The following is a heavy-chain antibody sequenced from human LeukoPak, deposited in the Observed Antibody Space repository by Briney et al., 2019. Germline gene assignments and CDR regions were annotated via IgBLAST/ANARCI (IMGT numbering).Heavy chain of an antibody. CDR3: ARGKYSSGWFDY. Sequence: GGSLRLSCAASGFTFTSHWMTWVRQAPGKGLEWVSSITTSSTYISYADSVKGRFTISRDNAKNSLYLQMNSLRAEDTAVYYCARGKYSSGWFDYWGQGTLVTVSS. V-gene: IGHV3-21*01. D-gene: IGHD6-19*01. J-gene: IGHJ4*02. CDR2: ITTSSTYI. CDR1: GFTFTSHW.